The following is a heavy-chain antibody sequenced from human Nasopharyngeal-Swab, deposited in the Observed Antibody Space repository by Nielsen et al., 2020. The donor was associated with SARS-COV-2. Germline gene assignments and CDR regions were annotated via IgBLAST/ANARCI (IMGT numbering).Heavy chain of an antibody. D-gene: IGHD6-19*01. J-gene: IGHJ4*02. CDR1: GFTFSSYG. CDR2: ISYDGSNK. V-gene: IGHV3-30*18. Sequence: GESLKISCAASGFTFSSYGMHWVRQAPGKGLEWVAVISYDGSNKYYADSVKGRFTTSRDNSKNTLYLQMNSLRAEDTAVYYCAKDHTAVAGTYEGSPNYFDYWGQGTLVTVSS. CDR3: AKDHTAVAGTYEGSPNYFDY.